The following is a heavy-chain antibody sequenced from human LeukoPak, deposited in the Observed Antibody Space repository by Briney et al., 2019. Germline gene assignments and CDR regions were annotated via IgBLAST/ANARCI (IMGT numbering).Heavy chain of an antibody. CDR1: GFPFRSHW. CDR2: ISTDGTTT. J-gene: IGHJ4*02. CDR3: ARSLGYSSGG. D-gene: IGHD2-15*01. V-gene: IGHV3-74*01. Sequence: GGSLRLSCAASGFPFRSHWMHWVRQVPGKGLVWVSHISTDGTTTNYADSVKGQFTISRDNAKDTLYLQLNSLRAEDTAIYYCARSLGYSSGGWGQGTLVTVSS.